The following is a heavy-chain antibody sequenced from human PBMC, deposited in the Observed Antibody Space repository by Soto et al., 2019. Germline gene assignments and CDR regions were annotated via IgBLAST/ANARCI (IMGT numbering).Heavy chain of an antibody. CDR2: ISYDGSNK. CDR3: AKGVGDSSGYPDY. D-gene: IGHD3-22*01. CDR1: GFXXXXXG. V-gene: IGHV3-30*18. J-gene: IGHJ4*02. Sequence: QVQLVESGGGVXXXGRXXXLSCAASGFXXXXXGMHXXXQAPGKGLEWVAVISYDGSNKYYADSVKGRFTISRDNSKNTLYLQMNSLRAEDTAVYYCAKGVGDSSGYPDYWGQGTLVTVSS.